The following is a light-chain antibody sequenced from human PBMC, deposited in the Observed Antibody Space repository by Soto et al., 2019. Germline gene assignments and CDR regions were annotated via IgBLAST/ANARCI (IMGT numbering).Light chain of an antibody. V-gene: IGKV3-20*01. J-gene: IGKJ1*01. CDR1: LSVSVY. CDR3: QQYGSSGT. Sequence: VVLTQSPATLSLSPGERATLSCRTSLSVSVYLDWYQQKPGQAPRLLIYGASNRATGIPDRFSGSGSGTDFTLTISRLEPEDFAVYYCQQYGSSGTFGQGTKV. CDR2: GAS.